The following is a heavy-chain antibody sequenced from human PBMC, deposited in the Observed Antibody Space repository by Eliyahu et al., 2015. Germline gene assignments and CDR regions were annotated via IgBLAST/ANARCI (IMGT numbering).Heavy chain of an antibody. J-gene: IGHJ3*02. CDR1: GYSFTXYX. CDR3: ARQIAPIVGTAVDAFDI. D-gene: IGHD3-22*01. CDR2: IYPGDSDT. V-gene: IGHV5-51*01. Sequence: EVQLVQSGAEVKKPGESLXISXKGSGYSFTXYXIGWVRQMPGKGLEWMGIIYPGDSDTRYSPSFQGQVTISADKSISTAYLQWSSLKASDTAMYYCARQIAPIVGTAVDAFDIWGQGTMVTVSS.